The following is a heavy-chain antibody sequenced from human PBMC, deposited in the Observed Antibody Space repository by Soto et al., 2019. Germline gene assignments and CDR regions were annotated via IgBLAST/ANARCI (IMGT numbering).Heavy chain of an antibody. J-gene: IGHJ4*02. V-gene: IGHV1-69*12. CDR1: GGTFSSYA. D-gene: IGHD6-19*01. CDR3: ARELGAVAVAGRAFAY. CDR2: IIPMFGTA. Sequence: QVQLVQSGAEVKKPGSSVKVSCKASGGTFSSYATSWVRQAPGQGLEWMGGIIPMFGTAHYAQKFQGRVTIAADESTSTAYMELSSRRSEDTAVYYCARELGAVAVAGRAFAYWGQGSLVIVSS.